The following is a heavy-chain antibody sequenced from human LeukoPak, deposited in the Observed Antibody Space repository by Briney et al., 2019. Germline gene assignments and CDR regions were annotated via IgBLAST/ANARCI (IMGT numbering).Heavy chain of an antibody. J-gene: IGHJ4*02. CDR1: GFTFSSYA. CDR3: ARVQGWDPRHASGGIDY. CDR2: ISYDGSNK. V-gene: IGHV3-30*04. Sequence: PGGSLRLSCAASGFTFSSYAMHWVRQAPGKGLEWVAVISYDGSNKYYADSVKGRFTISRDNSKNTLYLQMNSLRAEDTAVYYCARVQGWDPRHASGGIDYWGQGTLVTVSS. D-gene: IGHD1-26*01.